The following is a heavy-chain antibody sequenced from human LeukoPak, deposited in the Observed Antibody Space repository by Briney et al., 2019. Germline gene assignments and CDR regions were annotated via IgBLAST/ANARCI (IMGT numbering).Heavy chain of an antibody. D-gene: IGHD1-26*01. Sequence: ASVKVSCKASGGTLISYPISWIRQAPGQGLELMGRIIPFVGLTNYAPRFQGRVTITADKDMTTAYMELSGLTSEDTAVYYCARPRSTESGSYNWFDPWGQGTLVTVSS. V-gene: IGHV1-69*02. J-gene: IGHJ5*02. CDR2: IIPFVGLT. CDR3: ARPRSTESGSYNWFDP. CDR1: GGTLISYP.